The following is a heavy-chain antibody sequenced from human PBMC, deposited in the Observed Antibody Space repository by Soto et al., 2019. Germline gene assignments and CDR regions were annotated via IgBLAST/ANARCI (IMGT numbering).Heavy chain of an antibody. D-gene: IGHD4-17*01. CDR2: ISYDGSNK. CDR3: AKDQSDGFDYYYGMDV. Sequence: LRLSCAASGFTFSSYGMHWVRQAPGKGLEWVAVISYDGSNKYYADSVKGRFTISRDDSKNTLYLQMNSLRAEDTAVYYCAKDQSDGFDYYYGMDVWGQGTTVTVSS. J-gene: IGHJ6*02. CDR1: GFTFSSYG. V-gene: IGHV3-30*18.